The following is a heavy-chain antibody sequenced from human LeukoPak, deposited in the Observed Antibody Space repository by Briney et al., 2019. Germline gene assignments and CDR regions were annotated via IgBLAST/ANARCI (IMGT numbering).Heavy chain of an antibody. CDR1: GFTFNTYS. J-gene: IGHJ4*02. Sequence: GGSLRLSCAASGFTFNTYSMNWVRQAPGKGLEWVSSISSSGTYTYYADSVKGRFTISRDNSKNTLYLHMNSLRAEDTAVYYCAKDSSGWHPLQFDYWGQGTLVTVSS. D-gene: IGHD6-19*01. V-gene: IGHV3-21*04. CDR3: AKDSSGWHPLQFDY. CDR2: ISSSGTYT.